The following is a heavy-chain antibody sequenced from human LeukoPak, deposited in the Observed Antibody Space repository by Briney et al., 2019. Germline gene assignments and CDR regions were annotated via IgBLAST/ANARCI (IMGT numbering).Heavy chain of an antibody. CDR2: IYSGGST. V-gene: IGHV3-66*04. Sequence: PGGSLRLSCAASGFTFSGYAMHWVRQAPGKGLEWVSVIYSGGSTYYADSVKGRFTISRDNSKNTLYLQMNSLRAEDTAVYYCARHNWNDGGGAFDIWGQGTMVTVSS. CDR3: ARHNWNDGGGAFDI. D-gene: IGHD1-1*01. J-gene: IGHJ3*02. CDR1: GFTFSGYA.